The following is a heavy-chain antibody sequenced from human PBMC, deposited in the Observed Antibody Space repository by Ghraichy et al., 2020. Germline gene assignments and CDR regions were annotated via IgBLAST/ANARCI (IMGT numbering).Heavy chain of an antibody. CDR3: ARESIVEDGYKGSFDY. J-gene: IGHJ4*02. D-gene: IGHD5-24*01. V-gene: IGHV4-34*01. Sequence: SETLSLTCAVYGGSFSGYYWSWIRQPPGKGLEWIGEINHSGSTNYNPSLKSRVTISVDTSKNQFSLKLSSVTAADTAVYYCARESIVEDGYKGSFDYWGQGTLVTVSS. CDR1: GGSFSGYY. CDR2: INHSGST.